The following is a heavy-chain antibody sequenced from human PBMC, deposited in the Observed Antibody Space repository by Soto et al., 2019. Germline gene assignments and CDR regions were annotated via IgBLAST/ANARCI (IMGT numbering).Heavy chain of an antibody. CDR3: AKALWAVVVVAAPMDV. V-gene: IGHV3-23*01. D-gene: IGHD2-15*01. Sequence: VGSPRPSCALPGFTLSSYAMSWVRPAPGKGLEWVSAISGSGGSTYYADSVKGRFTISRDNSKNTLYLQMNSLRAEDTAVYYCAKALWAVVVVAAPMDVWGKGTTVTVSS. J-gene: IGHJ6*03. CDR2: ISGSGGST. CDR1: GFTLSSYA.